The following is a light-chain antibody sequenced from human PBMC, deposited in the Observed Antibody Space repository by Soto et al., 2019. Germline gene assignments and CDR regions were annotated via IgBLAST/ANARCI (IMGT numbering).Light chain of an antibody. V-gene: IGLV1-47*01. CDR1: SSNIGSNY. CDR2: RNN. J-gene: IGLJ2*01. CDR3: AAWDDSLSGVV. Sequence: QSLLTQPPSASGTPGQRVTISCSGSSSNIGSNYVYWYQQFPGTAPKLLIYRNNQRPSGVPDRFSGSRSGTSASLAISGLRSEDEADYSCAAWDDSLSGVVFGGGTKLTVL.